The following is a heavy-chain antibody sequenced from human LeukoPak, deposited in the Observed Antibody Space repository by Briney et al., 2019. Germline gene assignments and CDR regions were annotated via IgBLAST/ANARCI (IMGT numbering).Heavy chain of an antibody. CDR3: ARTPGDNFDY. D-gene: IGHD3-9*01. J-gene: IGHJ4*02. Sequence: SGTLSLTCTVSGGSISSYYWSWIRQPPGKGLEWIGYIYYSGSTNYNPSLKSRVTISVDTSKNQFSLKLSSETAADTAVYYCARTPGDNFDYWGQGTLVTVSS. V-gene: IGHV4-59*01. CDR1: GGSISSYY. CDR2: IYYSGST.